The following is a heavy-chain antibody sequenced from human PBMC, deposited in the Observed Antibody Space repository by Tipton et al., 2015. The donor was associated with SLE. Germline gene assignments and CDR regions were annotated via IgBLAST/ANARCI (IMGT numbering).Heavy chain of an antibody. CDR1: GGSISSHY. V-gene: IGHV4-59*11. J-gene: IGHJ3*02. D-gene: IGHD3-10*01. CDR2: IYYSGST. CDR3: ARDRPGAGAFDI. Sequence: TLSLTCTVSGGSISSHYWSWIQQPPGKGLEWIGYIYYSGSTYYNPSLKSRVTISVDTSKNQFSLKLSSVTAADTAVYYCARDRPGAGAFDIWGQGTMVTVSS.